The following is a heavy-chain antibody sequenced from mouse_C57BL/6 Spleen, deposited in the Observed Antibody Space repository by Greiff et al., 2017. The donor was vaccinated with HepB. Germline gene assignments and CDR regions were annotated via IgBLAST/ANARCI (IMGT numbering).Heavy chain of an antibody. D-gene: IGHD1-1*01. J-gene: IGHJ1*03. CDR2: IYPRSGNT. CDR3: ATPTIYYYGSSYGYFDV. Sequence: VQLQQSGAELARPGASVKLSCKASGYTFTSYGISWVKQRTGQGLEWIGEIYPRSGNTYYNEKFKGKATLTADKSSSTAYMELRSLTSEDSAVYFCATPTIYYYGSSYGYFDVWGTGTTVTVSS. CDR1: GYTFTSYG. V-gene: IGHV1-81*01.